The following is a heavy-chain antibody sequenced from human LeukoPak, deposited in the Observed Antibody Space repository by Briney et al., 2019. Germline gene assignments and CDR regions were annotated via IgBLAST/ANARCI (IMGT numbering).Heavy chain of an antibody. CDR1: GFTFSSYE. V-gene: IGHV3-48*03. CDR2: ISSSGSTI. Sequence: GGSLRLSCAASGFTFSSYEMNWVRQAPGKGLEWVSYISSSGSTIYYTDSVKGRFTISRDNAKNSLYLQMNSLRAEDTAVYYCARDRAPWGYWGQGTLVTVSS. CDR3: ARDRAPWGY. D-gene: IGHD1-26*01. J-gene: IGHJ4*02.